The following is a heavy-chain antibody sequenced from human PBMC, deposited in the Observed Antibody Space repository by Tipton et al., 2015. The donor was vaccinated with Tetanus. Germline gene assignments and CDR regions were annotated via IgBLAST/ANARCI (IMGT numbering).Heavy chain of an antibody. V-gene: IGHV3-7*01. J-gene: IGHJ4*02. CDR1: GFTFSSYW. D-gene: IGHD6-13*01. Sequence: SLRLSCAASGFTFSSYWMSWVRQAPGKGLEWVANIKQDGSEKYYVDSVKGRFTISRDNAKNSLYLQMNSLRVEDTAVYYCVRGPHRAAPDAYWGQGTLVSVSS. CDR3: VRGPHRAAPDAY. CDR2: IKQDGSEK.